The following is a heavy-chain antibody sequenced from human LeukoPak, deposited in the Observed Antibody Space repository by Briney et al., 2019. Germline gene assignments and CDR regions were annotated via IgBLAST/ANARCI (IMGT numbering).Heavy chain of an antibody. D-gene: IGHD4-23*01. Sequence: PSETLSLTCTVSGVSISSSSDYWGWLRQPPGKGLEWIGTIYYSGSTYHNPSLKSRVTISVDTSKNQFSLKLSSVTAADTAVYYCARHAVTTGVFSWFDPWGQGTLVTVSS. V-gene: IGHV4-39*01. CDR3: ARHAVTTGVFSWFDP. CDR2: IYYSGST. J-gene: IGHJ5*02. CDR1: GVSISSSSDY.